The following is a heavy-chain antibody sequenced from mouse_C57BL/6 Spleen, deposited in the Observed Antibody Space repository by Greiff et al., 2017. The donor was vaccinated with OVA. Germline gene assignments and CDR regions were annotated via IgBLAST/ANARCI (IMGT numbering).Heavy chain of an antibody. V-gene: IGHV1-64*01. CDR2: IHPHSGST. J-gene: IGHJ2*01. CDR1: GYTFTSYW. D-gene: IGHD1-1*01. CDR3: ARREIYYFY. Sequence: QVQLKQPGAELVKPGASVKLSCKASGYTFTSYWMHWVKQRPGQGLEWIGMIHPHSGSTNYNEKFKSKATLTVDKSSSTAYMQLSSLTSEDAAVYYCARREIYYFYWGQGTTLTVSS.